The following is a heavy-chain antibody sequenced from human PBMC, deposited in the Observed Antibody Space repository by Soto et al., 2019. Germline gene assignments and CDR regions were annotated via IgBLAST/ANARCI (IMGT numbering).Heavy chain of an antibody. Sequence: QMQPLQSGAEVKKTGSSVKISCKTSGWIFTFKYLHWVRQAPGQGLEWLGWITPYNGNVKYAQHFQDRISLTRDNSLTPLFLELRNLRSEDTGLYYCARSATSGDQHFIDSWGQGTLVTVSS. D-gene: IGHD7-27*01. CDR1: GWIFTFKY. CDR2: ITPYNGNV. J-gene: IGHJ4*02. V-gene: IGHV1-45*02. CDR3: ARSATSGDQHFIDS.